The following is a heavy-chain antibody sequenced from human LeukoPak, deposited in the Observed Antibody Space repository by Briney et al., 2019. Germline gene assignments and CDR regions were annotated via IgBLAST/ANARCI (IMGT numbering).Heavy chain of an antibody. CDR3: AVIVSMSWDY. V-gene: IGHV4-39*01. CDR2: TYYSGST. D-gene: IGHD5/OR15-5a*01. Sequence: SETLSLTRTVSGDSISSSSYYWGWIRQPPGKGLEWIGSTYYSGSTYYNPSLKSRLTISVDTSKNQFSLKLSSVTAADTAVYYCAVIVSMSWDYWGQGTLVTVSS. CDR1: GDSISSSSYY. J-gene: IGHJ4*02.